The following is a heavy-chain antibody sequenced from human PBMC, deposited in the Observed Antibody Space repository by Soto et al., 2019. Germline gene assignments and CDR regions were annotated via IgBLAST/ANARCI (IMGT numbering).Heavy chain of an antibody. D-gene: IGHD6-13*01. CDR3: VRGGIAGNWFDP. Sequence: QVQLQESGPGLVKPSQTLSLTCSVSGGSITSGGFYWSWVRQHPEKGLEWIAYIFHSGSTDYNPSLKSRIXXXAXXSKNQCSLKLTSVTAADTAVYYCVRGGIAGNWFDPWGQGTLVTVSS. CDR2: IFHSGST. CDR1: GGSITSGGFY. J-gene: IGHJ5*02. V-gene: IGHV4-31*03.